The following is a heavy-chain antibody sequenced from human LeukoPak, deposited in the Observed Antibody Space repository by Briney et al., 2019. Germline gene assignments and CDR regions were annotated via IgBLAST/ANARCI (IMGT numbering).Heavy chain of an antibody. D-gene: IGHD2-2*01. CDR1: GGSISNYY. V-gene: IGHV4-59*08. CDR3: ARQAGSYAFYYYDY. CDR2: IYYSGST. J-gene: IGHJ4*02. Sequence: SETLPLTCTVSGGSISNYYWTWIRQPPGKGLEWIGYIYYSGSTNYNPSLKSRVTISVDTSKNQFSLKLSSVTAADTAVYYCARQAGSYAFYYYDYWGQGTLVTVSS.